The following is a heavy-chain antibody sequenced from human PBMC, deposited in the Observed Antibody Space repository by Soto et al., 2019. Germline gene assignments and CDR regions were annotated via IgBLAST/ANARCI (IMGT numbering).Heavy chain of an antibody. CDR3: AKDAGTPEY. CDR1: GFSLDEYG. D-gene: IGHD1-1*01. J-gene: IGHJ4*02. CDR2: MHRNGNST. Sequence: PGGSLRLSCVVSGFSLDEYGMSWVRQAPGKGPEWVSGMHRNGNSTGYADSVKGRFTISRDDAKNSLYLQMNSLRAEDTAVYYCAKDAGTPEYWGQGTLVTVSS. V-gene: IGHV3-20*04.